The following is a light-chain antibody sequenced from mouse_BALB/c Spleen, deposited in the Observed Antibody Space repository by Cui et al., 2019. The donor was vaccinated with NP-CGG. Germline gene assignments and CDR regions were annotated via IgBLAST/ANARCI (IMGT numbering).Light chain of an antibody. Sequence: PVVTQESAPTTSPGETVTLTCRSSTGAITTSNYAKWVQEKPDHLFTGLIGGTNNRAPGVPARFSGSLIGDKAALTITGAQTEDEAIYFCALWYSNHWVFGGGTKLTVL. V-gene: IGLV1*01. CDR3: ALWYSNHWV. CDR2: GTN. CDR1: TGAITTSNY. J-gene: IGLJ1*01.